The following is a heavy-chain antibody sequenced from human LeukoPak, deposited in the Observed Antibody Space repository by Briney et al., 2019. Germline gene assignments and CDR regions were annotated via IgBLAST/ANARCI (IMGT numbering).Heavy chain of an antibody. CDR3: APRSTQT. D-gene: IGHD2-15*01. CDR2: IRYDGSNK. J-gene: IGHJ5*02. CDR1: GFTLSSYG. V-gene: IGHV3-30*02. Sequence: GGSLRLSCAASGFTLSSYGMHWVRQAPGKGLEWVAFIRYDGSNKYYADSVKGRFTISRDNSKNTLYLQMKSLRVEDTAVYYCAPRSTQTWGQGTLGTVSS.